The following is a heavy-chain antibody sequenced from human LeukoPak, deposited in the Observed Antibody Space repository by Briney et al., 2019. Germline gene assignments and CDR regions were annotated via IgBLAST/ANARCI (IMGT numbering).Heavy chain of an antibody. V-gene: IGHV4-61*01. J-gene: IGHJ4*02. CDR2: IYYSGST. CDR1: GGSVSSGSYY. Sequence: KPSETLSLTCTVSGGSVSSGSYYWSWLRQPPGQGLEWIGYIYYSGSTNYNPSLKSRVSISVDTSKNQFSLKLSSVTAADTAVYYCARGWGSLYYFDYWGQGTLVTVSS. D-gene: IGHD7-27*01. CDR3: ARGWGSLYYFDY.